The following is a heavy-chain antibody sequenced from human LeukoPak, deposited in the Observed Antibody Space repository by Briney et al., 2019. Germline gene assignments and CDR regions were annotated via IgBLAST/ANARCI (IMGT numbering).Heavy chain of an antibody. Sequence: SETLSLTCTVSGASISSGGYYWNWIRQPRGKGLEWIGYIYYSRSTSYSPSLKSRLTISVDTSKNQFSLKLSSVTAADTAVYYCARDGYNPGYFDYWGQGTLVTVSS. CDR1: GASISSGGYY. CDR2: IYYSRST. V-gene: IGHV4-30-4*01. D-gene: IGHD5-24*01. J-gene: IGHJ4*02. CDR3: ARDGYNPGYFDY.